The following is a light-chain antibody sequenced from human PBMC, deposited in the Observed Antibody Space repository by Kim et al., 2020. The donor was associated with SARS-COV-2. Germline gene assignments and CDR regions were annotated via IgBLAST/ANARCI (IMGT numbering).Light chain of an antibody. CDR1: SGHRSYT. CDR2: LEGCVVY. J-gene: IGLJ3*02. CDR3: QAWGSNSLV. Sequence: QPVLTQSSSASASLGSSVKLTCTLSSGHRSYTIAWHQHQPGKAPRYLMKLEGCVVYKKGSGVPDRFSGSSSGADRYLTISNLQSEDEADYYCQAWGSNSLVFGGGTQLTVL. V-gene: IGLV4-60*03.